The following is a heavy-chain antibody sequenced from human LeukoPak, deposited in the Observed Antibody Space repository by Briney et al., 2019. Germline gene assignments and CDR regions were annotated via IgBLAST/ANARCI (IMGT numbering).Heavy chain of an antibody. CDR2: INAKGET. CDR3: ATSNDAKIAPFDH. J-gene: IGHJ4*02. D-gene: IGHD2-21*01. CDR1: GVSMSAYQ. V-gene: IGHV4-4*09. Sequence: SEALSLTCTVSGVSMSAYQWSWVRQSPEKGLEWIGCINAKGETSYNPSLKSRVTTSVDTSKSQFSLRLTSVTAADTAVYYCATSNDAKIAPFDHWGQGAPVTVSS.